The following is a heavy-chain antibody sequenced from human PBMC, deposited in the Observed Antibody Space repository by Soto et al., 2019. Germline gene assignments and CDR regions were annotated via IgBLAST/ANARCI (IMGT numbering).Heavy chain of an antibody. J-gene: IGHJ4*02. CDR3: AKVAPRYSSSPYFLDY. CDR2: ISGSGGST. CDR1: GFTFSSYA. D-gene: IGHD6-13*01. V-gene: IGHV3-23*01. Sequence: GGSLRLSCAASGFTFSSYAMSWVRQAPGKGLEWVSAISGSGGSTYYADSVKGRFTISRDNSKNTLYLQMNSLRAEDTAVYYCAKVAPRYSSSPYFLDYWGQGTLVTVSS.